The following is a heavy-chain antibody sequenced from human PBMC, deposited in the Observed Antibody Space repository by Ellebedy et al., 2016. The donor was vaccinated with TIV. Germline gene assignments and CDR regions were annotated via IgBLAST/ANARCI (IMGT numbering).Heavy chain of an antibody. Sequence: GGSLRLXXAVSGFTFSSYWMSWVRQAPGKGMEWVANIKQDGSEKYYVDSEKGRFTISRDNAKNSLYLQMNSLRAEDTAVYYCAREGGSYYIGYFDYWGQGTLVTVSS. J-gene: IGHJ4*02. V-gene: IGHV3-7*01. D-gene: IGHD1-26*01. CDR1: GFTFSSYW. CDR2: IKQDGSEK. CDR3: AREGGSYYIGYFDY.